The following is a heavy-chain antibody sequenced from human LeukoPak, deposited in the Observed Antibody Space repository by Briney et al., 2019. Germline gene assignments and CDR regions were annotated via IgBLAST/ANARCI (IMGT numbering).Heavy chain of an antibody. CDR3: ARDLNDAFDI. V-gene: IGHV3-30-3*01. Sequence: GGSLRLSCAASGYTFSSYAMHWVRQAPGKGLEWVAVISYDGSNKYYADSVKGRFTISRDNSKNTLYLQMNSLRAEDTAVYYCARDLNDAFDIWGQGTMVTVSS. CDR1: GYTFSSYA. J-gene: IGHJ3*02. CDR2: ISYDGSNK.